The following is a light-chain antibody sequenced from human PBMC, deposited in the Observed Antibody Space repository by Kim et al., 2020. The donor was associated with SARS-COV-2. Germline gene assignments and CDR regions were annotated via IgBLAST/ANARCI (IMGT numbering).Light chain of an antibody. V-gene: IGLV3-19*01. CDR3: GSRDSSVDHLV. CDR2: GKN. J-gene: IGLJ3*02. Sequence: ALGQTVRITCQGDSLSSYYVSWYQQKPGQAPVLVIYGKNNRPSGIPDRFSGSSSGNTASLTITGAQAEDEADYYCGSRDSSVDHLVFGGGTQLTVL. CDR1: SLSSYY.